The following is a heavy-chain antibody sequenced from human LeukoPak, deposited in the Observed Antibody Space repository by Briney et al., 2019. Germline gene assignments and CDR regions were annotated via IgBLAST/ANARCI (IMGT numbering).Heavy chain of an antibody. J-gene: IGHJ4*02. Sequence: PSETLSLTCAVYGGSFSGYYWSWIRQPPGKGLEWIGEINHSRSTNYNPSLKSRVTISVDTSNNQFSLKLSSVTAADTAVYYCARLRKGEDYFDYWGQGTLVTVSS. CDR2: INHSRST. CDR1: GGSFSGYY. D-gene: IGHD3-10*01. CDR3: ARLRKGEDYFDY. V-gene: IGHV4-34*01.